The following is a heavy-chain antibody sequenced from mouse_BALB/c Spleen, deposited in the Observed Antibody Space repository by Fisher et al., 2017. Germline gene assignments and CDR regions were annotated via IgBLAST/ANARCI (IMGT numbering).Heavy chain of an antibody. CDR3: ARSLYDYYAMDY. J-gene: IGHJ4*01. Sequence: KFKGKATLTVDKSSSTAYMELRSLTSEDTAVYYCARSLYDYYAMDYWGQGTSVTVSS. D-gene: IGHD2-3*01. V-gene: IGHV1-18*01.